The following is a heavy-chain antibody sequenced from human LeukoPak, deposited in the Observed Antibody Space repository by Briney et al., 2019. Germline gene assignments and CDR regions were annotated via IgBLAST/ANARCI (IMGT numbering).Heavy chain of an antibody. CDR3: ARDPAGAGIYYDY. D-gene: IGHD6-19*01. V-gene: IGHV3-48*01. CDR1: GFTFSTYS. CDR2: ISSGGSTT. J-gene: IGHJ4*02. Sequence: PGGSLRLSCAASGFTFSTYSMNWVRQAPGKRLEWVSYISSGGSTTHDADSVKGRFTISRDNAKNSLYLQMNSLRAEDTAVYYCARDPAGAGIYYDYWGQGTLVTVSS.